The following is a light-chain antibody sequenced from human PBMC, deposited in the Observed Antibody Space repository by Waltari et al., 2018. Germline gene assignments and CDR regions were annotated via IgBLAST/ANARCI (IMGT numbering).Light chain of an antibody. CDR1: QSISSY. V-gene: IGKV1-39*01. J-gene: IGKJ4*01. Sequence: DIQMAQSPSSVSASVGDRVAITCRASQSISSYFNWYQQKPGKAPKVLIYAASSLQSGVPSRFSGSGSGTDFTLTISSLQREDFATYYCQQSYSAPFTFGGGTKVEIK. CDR2: AAS. CDR3: QQSYSAPFT.